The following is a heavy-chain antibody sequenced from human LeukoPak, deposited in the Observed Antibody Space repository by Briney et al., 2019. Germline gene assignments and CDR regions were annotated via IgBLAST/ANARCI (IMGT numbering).Heavy chain of an antibody. CDR3: ARATRPRGDFDY. Sequence: SETLSLTCTVSNYSISSDYYWGWIRQPPGKGLEWIGSLFHSGTIYYTPSLKSRVTTSVDTSNNRFSLKLMSVTAADTAVYYCARATRPRGDFDYWGQGTLVTVSS. CDR1: NYSISSDYY. CDR2: LFHSGTI. V-gene: IGHV4-38-2*02. D-gene: IGHD6-6*01. J-gene: IGHJ4*02.